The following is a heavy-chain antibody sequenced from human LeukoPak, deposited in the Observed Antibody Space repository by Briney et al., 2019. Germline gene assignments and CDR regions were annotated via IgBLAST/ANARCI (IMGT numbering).Heavy chain of an antibody. CDR1: GGSFSGYY. CDR2: INHSGST. CDR3: ARGEYSGYDYDHGCLDY. D-gene: IGHD5-12*01. V-gene: IGHV4-34*01. J-gene: IGHJ4*02. Sequence: SETLSLTCAVYGGSFSGYYWSWIRQPPGKGLEWIGEINHSGSTNYNPSLKSRVTISVDTSKNQFSLKLSSVTAADTAVYYCARGEYSGYDYDHGCLDYWGQGTLVTVSS.